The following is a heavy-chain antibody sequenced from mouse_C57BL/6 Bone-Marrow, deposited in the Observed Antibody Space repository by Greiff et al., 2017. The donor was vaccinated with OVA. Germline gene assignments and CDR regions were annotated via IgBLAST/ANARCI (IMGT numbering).Heavy chain of an antibody. CDR1: GYTFTSYG. CDR3: ARSRYGYDGAWFAY. Sequence: QVQLQQSGAELARPGASVKLSCKASGYTFTSYGISWVKQRTGQGLEWIGEIYPRSGNTYYNEKFKGKATLTADKSSSTAYMELRSLTSEDAAVYFCARSRYGYDGAWFAYWGQGTLVTVSA. D-gene: IGHD2-2*01. V-gene: IGHV1-81*01. CDR2: IYPRSGNT. J-gene: IGHJ3*01.